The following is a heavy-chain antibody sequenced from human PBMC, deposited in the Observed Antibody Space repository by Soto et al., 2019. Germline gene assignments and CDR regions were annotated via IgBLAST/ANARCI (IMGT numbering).Heavy chain of an antibody. CDR1: GGSISCGDYY. CDR2: IYYSGST. D-gene: IGHD2-2*01. CDR3: ARDCISTSCRYYYSIDV. V-gene: IGHV4-30-4*01. J-gene: IGHJ6*02. Sequence: SETLSLTCTVSGGSISCGDYYWSWIRQPPGKGLEWIGYIYYSGSTYYNPSLKSRVTISVDTSKNQFSLKLSSVTAADTAVYYCARDCISTSCRYYYSIDVWGQGTTVTVSS.